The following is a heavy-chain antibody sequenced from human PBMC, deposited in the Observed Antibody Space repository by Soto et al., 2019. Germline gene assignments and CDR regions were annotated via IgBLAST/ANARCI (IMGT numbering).Heavy chain of an antibody. V-gene: IGHV4-59*12. CDR1: GGSISSYY. Sequence: QVQLQESGPGLVKPSETLSLTCTVSGGSISSYYWSWIRQPPGKGLEWIGYIYYSGSTNYNPSLKSRVHISVDPSKNQFPLKLSSVAAAGTAVYYWARDVGGGAYSPWGQGTLVTVSS. CDR3: ARDVGGGAYSP. CDR2: IYYSGST. J-gene: IGHJ5*02. D-gene: IGHD1-26*01.